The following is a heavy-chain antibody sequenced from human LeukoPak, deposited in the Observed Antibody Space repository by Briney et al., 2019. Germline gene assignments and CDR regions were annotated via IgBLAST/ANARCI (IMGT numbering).Heavy chain of an antibody. CDR2: ISSSSSYI. J-gene: IGHJ5*02. CDR3: ARDLGKGVVPFNWFDP. V-gene: IGHV3-21*01. Sequence: GGSLRLSCAASGFTFSSYSMNWVRQAPGKGLEWVSSISSSSSYIYYADSVKGRFTISRDNAKNSLHLQMNSLRAEDTAVYYCARDLGKGVVPFNWFDPWGQGTLVTVSS. CDR1: GFTFSSYS. D-gene: IGHD2-2*01.